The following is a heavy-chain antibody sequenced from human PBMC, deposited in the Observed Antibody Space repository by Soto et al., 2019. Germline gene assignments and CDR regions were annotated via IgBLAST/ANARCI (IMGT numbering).Heavy chain of an antibody. J-gene: IGHJ3*02. CDR2: INTKTGGT. Sequence: RASVKVSCKASGYIFTGYYIQWVRQAPGQGLEWMGWINTKTGGTKYAQKFQGRVTMNRDTSINTAYMEVSRLRSDDTAVYYCATDKVAFDMWGQVTMVTVSS. CDR1: GYIFTGYY. D-gene: IGHD3-9*01. CDR3: ATDKVAFDM. V-gene: IGHV1-2*02.